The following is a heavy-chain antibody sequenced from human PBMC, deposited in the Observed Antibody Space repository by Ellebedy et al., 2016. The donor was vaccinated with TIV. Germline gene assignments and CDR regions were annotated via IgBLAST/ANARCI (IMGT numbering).Heavy chain of an antibody. J-gene: IGHJ6*02. CDR1: GFTFSSYE. CDR2: ISSSGTTI. V-gene: IGHV3-48*03. Sequence: GGSLRLSCVASGFTFSSYEMHWVRQAPGKGLEWVSYISSSGTTIYYADSAKGRFTISRDNAKNSRYLQMHSLRAEDSAVYYCAREHFDILTGYSRGMDVWGQGTTVTVSS. CDR3: AREHFDILTGYSRGMDV. D-gene: IGHD3-9*01.